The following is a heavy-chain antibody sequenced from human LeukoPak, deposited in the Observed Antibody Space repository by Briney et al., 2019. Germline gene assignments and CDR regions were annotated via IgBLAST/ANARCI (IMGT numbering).Heavy chain of an antibody. Sequence: SVKVSCKASGGTFSSYAISWVRQAPGQGLEWMGGIIPIFGTANYAQKFQGRVTITADESTSTAYMELNSLRAEDTAVYYCARAWVPAAIEGGFDAFDIWGQGTMVTVSS. J-gene: IGHJ3*02. D-gene: IGHD2-2*01. CDR2: IIPIFGTA. CDR3: ARAWVPAAIEGGFDAFDI. CDR1: GGTFSSYA. V-gene: IGHV1-69*13.